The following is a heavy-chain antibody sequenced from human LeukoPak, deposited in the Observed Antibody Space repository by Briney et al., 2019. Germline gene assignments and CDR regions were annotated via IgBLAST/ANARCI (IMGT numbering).Heavy chain of an antibody. CDR2: ISSSGSTI. Sequence: QPGGSLRLSCAASGFTFSSYEMNWVRQAPGKGLEWVSYISSSGSTIYYADSVKGRFTSSRDNTKNSLYLQMNSLRAEDTAVYYCARVPPSLEWFGELTYYYYGMDVWGQGTTVTVSS. J-gene: IGHJ6*02. CDR3: ARVPPSLEWFGELTYYYYGMDV. D-gene: IGHD3-10*01. V-gene: IGHV3-48*03. CDR1: GFTFSSYE.